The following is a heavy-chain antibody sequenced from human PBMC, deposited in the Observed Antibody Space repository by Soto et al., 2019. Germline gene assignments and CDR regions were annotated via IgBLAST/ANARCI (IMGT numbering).Heavy chain of an antibody. J-gene: IGHJ5*02. CDR1: GGTFSSYA. Sequence: SVKVSCKASGGTFSSYAISWVRQAPGQGLEWMGGIIPIFGTANYAQKFQGRVTITADESTSTAYMELSSLRSEDTAVYYCARDLRYYYDSSGSNWFDPWGQGTLVTVS. CDR2: IIPIFGTA. D-gene: IGHD3-22*01. V-gene: IGHV1-69*13. CDR3: ARDLRYYYDSSGSNWFDP.